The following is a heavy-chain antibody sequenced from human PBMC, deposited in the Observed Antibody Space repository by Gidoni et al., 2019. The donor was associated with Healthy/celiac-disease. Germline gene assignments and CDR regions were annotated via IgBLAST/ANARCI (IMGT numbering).Heavy chain of an antibody. Sequence: QVQLQQWGAGLLTPSATLSLICAVYGGSFSGYYWSWIRQPPGKGLEWIGEINHSGSTNYNPSLKSRVTISVDPSKNQFSLKLSSVTAADTAVYYCARGKITMVRGGVDYWGQGTLVTVSS. V-gene: IGHV4-34*01. CDR3: ARGKITMVRGGVDY. J-gene: IGHJ4*02. CDR1: GGSFSGYY. D-gene: IGHD3-10*01. CDR2: INHSGST.